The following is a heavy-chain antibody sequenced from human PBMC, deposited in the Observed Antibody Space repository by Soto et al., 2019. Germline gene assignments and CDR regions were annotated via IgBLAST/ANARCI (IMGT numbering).Heavy chain of an antibody. CDR1: GFTFSNYG. D-gene: IGHD6-19*01. V-gene: IGHV3-23*04. J-gene: IGHJ4*02. Sequence: EVQLVESGGGLVQPGGSLRLSCAASGFTFSNYGVSWVRQAPGKGLECVSAITNNSDYTYYADSVKGRFTVSRDNSKNTLVLEMNSLRAEDTAVYYCAKGYSTGWHSSLNSWGQGTLVTVSS. CDR2: ITNNSDYT. CDR3: AKGYSTGWHSSLNS.